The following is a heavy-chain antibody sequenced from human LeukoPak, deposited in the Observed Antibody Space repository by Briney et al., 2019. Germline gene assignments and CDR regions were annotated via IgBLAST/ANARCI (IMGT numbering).Heavy chain of an antibody. D-gene: IGHD2-21*02. Sequence: EASVKVSCKASGYTFTSYGISWVRQAPGQGLEWLACMQPYSGDTDYAQKFQGRLTMTRNSSTNTVYMELSSLTSEDTAVYYCARGLPLDHWGQGTLVTVSS. V-gene: IGHV1-8*02. CDR1: GYTFTSYG. J-gene: IGHJ4*02. CDR3: ARGLPLDH. CDR2: MQPYSGDT.